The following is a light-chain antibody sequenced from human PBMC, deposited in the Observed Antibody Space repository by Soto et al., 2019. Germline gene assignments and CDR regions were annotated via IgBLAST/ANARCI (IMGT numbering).Light chain of an antibody. J-gene: IGKJ5*01. CDR1: QSVNSNY. CDR2: DTS. Sequence: EIVLMQSPGTLSLSPGEGATLSCRASQSVNSNYLAWYQQKPGQAPTVLIFDTSRRATGVPDRFSGSGSGTDFTLTISRLEPDDFAVYYCQQFGTSPRITFGQGTRLEIK. CDR3: QQFGTSPRIT. V-gene: IGKV3-20*01.